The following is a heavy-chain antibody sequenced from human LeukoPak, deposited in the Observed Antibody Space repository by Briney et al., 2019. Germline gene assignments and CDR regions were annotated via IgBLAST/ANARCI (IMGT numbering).Heavy chain of an antibody. CDR2: IYYSGST. CDR1: GGSISSYY. CDR3: ARTTEGGYSNGYFYYYYMDV. Sequence: SGTLSLTCTVSGGSISSYYWSWIRQPPGKGLEWLGYIYYSGSTNYKSSLKSRVTISVDTSKNQFSLKLSSVTAADTAVYYCARTTEGGYSNGYFYYYYMDVWGKGTTVTISS. J-gene: IGHJ6*03. D-gene: IGHD4-11*01. V-gene: IGHV4-59*01.